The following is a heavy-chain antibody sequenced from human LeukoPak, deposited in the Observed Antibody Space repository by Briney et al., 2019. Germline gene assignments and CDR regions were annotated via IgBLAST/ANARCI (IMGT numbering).Heavy chain of an antibody. Sequence: ASVRVSCKASGYTFTSYGISWVRQAPGQGLEWMGWISAYNGNTNYAQKLQGRVTMTTDTSTSTAYMELRSLRSDDTAVYYCARGGDGSGSYYRDFDYWGQGTLVTVSS. CDR3: ARGGDGSGSYYRDFDY. V-gene: IGHV1-18*01. D-gene: IGHD3-10*01. J-gene: IGHJ4*02. CDR1: GYTFTSYG. CDR2: ISAYNGNT.